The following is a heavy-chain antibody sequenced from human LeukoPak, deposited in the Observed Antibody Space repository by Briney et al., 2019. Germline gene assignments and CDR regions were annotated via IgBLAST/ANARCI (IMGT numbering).Heavy chain of an antibody. CDR1: GCTFSGSA. CDR2: IRSKANSYAT. V-gene: IGHV3-73*01. Sequence: TGGSLRLSCAASGCTFSGSAMHWVRQASGKGLEWVGRIRSKANSYATAYAASVKGRFTISRDDSKNTAYLQMNSLKTEDTAVYYCTRHPHNGYDLGNDYWGQGTLVTVSS. CDR3: TRHPHNGYDLGNDY. D-gene: IGHD5-12*01. J-gene: IGHJ4*02.